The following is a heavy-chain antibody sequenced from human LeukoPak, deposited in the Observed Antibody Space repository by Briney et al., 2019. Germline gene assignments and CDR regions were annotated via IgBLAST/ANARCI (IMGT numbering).Heavy chain of an antibody. CDR2: IYHSGST. V-gene: IGHV4-38-2*02. J-gene: IGHJ4*02. CDR1: GFSISSGYY. D-gene: IGHD5-18*01. CDR3: ARDSAGYSYGSFVY. Sequence: PSETLSLTCTVSGFSISSGYYWGWIRQPPGKGLEWIGSIYHSGSTYYNPSLKSRVTISVDTSKNQFSLKLSSVTAADTAVYYCARDSAGYSYGSFVYWGQGTLVTVSS.